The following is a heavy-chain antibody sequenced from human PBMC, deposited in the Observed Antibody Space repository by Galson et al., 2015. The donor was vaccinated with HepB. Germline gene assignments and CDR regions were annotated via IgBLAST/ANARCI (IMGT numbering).Heavy chain of an antibody. V-gene: IGHV3-30*04. D-gene: IGHD3-3*01. Sequence: SLRLSCAASGFTFRNYPMHWVRQAPGKGLEWVAVISFDGNNQYHADSLKGRFTISRDNSKNTLYLQMNILRPEDTAVYYCARGAGRIFGVVPDSWGQGTLVTVSS. CDR3: ARGAGRIFGVVPDS. CDR2: ISFDGNNQ. CDR1: GFTFRNYP. J-gene: IGHJ4*02.